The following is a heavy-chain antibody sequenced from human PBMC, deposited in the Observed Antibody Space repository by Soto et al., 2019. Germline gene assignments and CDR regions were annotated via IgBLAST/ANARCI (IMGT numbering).Heavy chain of an antibody. Sequence: SETLSLTCTVSGGSISSGGYYWSWIRQHPGKGLEWIGYIYYSGSTYYNPSLKSRVTISVDTSKNQFSLKLSSVTAADTAVYYCARERQYYYGSGGHYGMDVWGQGTTVTVSS. CDR3: ARERQYYYGSGGHYGMDV. CDR1: GGSISSGGYY. CDR2: IYYSGST. V-gene: IGHV4-31*03. J-gene: IGHJ6*02. D-gene: IGHD3-10*01.